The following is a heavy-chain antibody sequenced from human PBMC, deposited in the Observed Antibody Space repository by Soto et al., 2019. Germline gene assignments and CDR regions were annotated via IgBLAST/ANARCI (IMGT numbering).Heavy chain of an antibody. J-gene: IGHJ5*02. D-gene: IGHD6-6*01. CDR2: IYHSGST. CDR1: GGSISSGGYS. Sequence: PSETLSLTCAVSGGSISSGGYSWSWIRQPPGKGLEWIGYIYHSGSTYYNPSLKSRVTISVDRSKNQFSLKLSPVTAADTAVYYCARERPDGARLDPWGQGTLVTVSS. V-gene: IGHV4-30-2*01. CDR3: ARERPDGARLDP.